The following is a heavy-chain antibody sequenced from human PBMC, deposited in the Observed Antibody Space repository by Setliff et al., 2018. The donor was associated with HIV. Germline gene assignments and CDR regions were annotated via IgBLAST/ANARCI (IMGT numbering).Heavy chain of an antibody. J-gene: IGHJ4*02. CDR3: AKGHYDDWYYFDY. D-gene: IGHD4-17*01. V-gene: IGHV3-33*06. CDR1: GFTFSSYG. CDR2: IWYDGSNK. Sequence: GSLRLSCAASGFTFSSYGMHWVRQAPGKGLEWVAVIWYDGSNKYYADSVKGRFTISRDNSENTLYLQMNSLRADDTAMYYCAKGHYDDWYYFDYWGPGTLVTVSS.